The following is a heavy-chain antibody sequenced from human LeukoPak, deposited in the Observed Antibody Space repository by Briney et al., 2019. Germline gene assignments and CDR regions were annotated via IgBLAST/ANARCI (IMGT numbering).Heavy chain of an antibody. CDR2: IKYDGSEK. D-gene: IGHD2-15*01. Sequence: GGSLRLSCAVSGITFSRYWMSWVRQAPGKGPEWVANIKYDGSEKFYVDSVRGRFTISRDNAKYSLYLQMNSLRAEDTAVYYCAKDGIGYGELTSVWGQGTLVTVSS. J-gene: IGHJ4*02. CDR1: GITFSRYW. CDR3: AKDGIGYGELTSV. V-gene: IGHV3-7*01.